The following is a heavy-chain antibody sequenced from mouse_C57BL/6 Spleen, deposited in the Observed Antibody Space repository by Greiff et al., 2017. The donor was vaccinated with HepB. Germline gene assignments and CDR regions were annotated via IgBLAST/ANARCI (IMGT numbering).Heavy chain of an antibody. Sequence: DVQLVESGGGLVKPGGSLKLSCAASGFTFSSYTMSWVRQTPEKRLEWVATISGGGGNTYYPDSVKGRFTISRDNAKNTLYLQMSSLRSEDTALYYCARLTGYAMDYWGQGTSVTVSS. D-gene: IGHD4-1*01. CDR2: ISGGGGNT. CDR1: GFTFSSYT. V-gene: IGHV5-9*01. CDR3: ARLTGYAMDY. J-gene: IGHJ4*01.